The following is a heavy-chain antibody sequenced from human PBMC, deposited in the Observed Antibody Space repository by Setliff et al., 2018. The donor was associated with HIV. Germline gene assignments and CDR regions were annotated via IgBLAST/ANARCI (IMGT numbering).Heavy chain of an antibody. D-gene: IGHD5-18*01. J-gene: IGHJ6*03. CDR1: GFTFSTCA. V-gene: IGHV3-30*04. Sequence: LRLSCAVSGFTFSTCAIHWVRQAPGKGLEWVAVISYDGSNKYYADSVKGRFTISRDNSKNTLFLQMNSLRGEDTAVYYCAKDVGYNYHYYYFMDVWGKGTTVTVSS. CDR2: ISYDGSNK. CDR3: AKDVGYNYHYYYFMDV.